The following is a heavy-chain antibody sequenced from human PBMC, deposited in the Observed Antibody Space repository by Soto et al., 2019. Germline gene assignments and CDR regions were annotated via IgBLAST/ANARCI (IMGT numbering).Heavy chain of an antibody. CDR3: AKDQIFYYYGSGSYY. D-gene: IGHD3-10*01. V-gene: IGHV3-30*18. CDR1: GFTFSSYG. Sequence: QVQLVESGGGVVQPGRSLRLSCAASGFTFSSYGMHWVRQAPGKGLEWVAVISYDGSNKYYADSVKGRFTISRDNSKNTLYLQMNSLRAEDMAVYYCAKDQIFYYYGSGSYYWGQGTLVTVSS. CDR2: ISYDGSNK. J-gene: IGHJ4*02.